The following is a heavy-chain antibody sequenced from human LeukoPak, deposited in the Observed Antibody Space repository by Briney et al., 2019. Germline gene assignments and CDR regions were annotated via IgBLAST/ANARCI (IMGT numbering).Heavy chain of an antibody. CDR2: IYYSGST. V-gene: IGHV4-59*01. Sequence: SETLSLTCTPFGASISSYYWSWIRQPPGKGLEWIGYIYYSGSTNYNPSLKSRVTISVDTSKNQFSLKLSSVTAADTAVYYCARDAVIAVAGIDWDDAFDIWGQGTMVTVSS. J-gene: IGHJ3*02. CDR3: ARDAVIAVAGIDWDDAFDI. CDR1: GASISSYY. D-gene: IGHD6-19*01.